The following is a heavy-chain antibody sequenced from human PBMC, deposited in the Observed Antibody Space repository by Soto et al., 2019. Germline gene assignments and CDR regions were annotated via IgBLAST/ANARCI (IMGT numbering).Heavy chain of an antibody. D-gene: IGHD3-3*01. J-gene: IGHJ6*02. CDR1: GGSISSGDYY. V-gene: IGHV4-30-4*01. CDR3: ARDRGPYYDFWSGYPYYYYGRDV. Sequence: PSETLSLTCTVSGGSISSGDYYWSWIRQPPGKGLEWIGYIYYSGSTYYNPSLKSRVTISVDTSKNQFSLKLSSVTAADTAVYYCARDRGPYYDFWSGYPYYYYGRDVGGQGTTVT. CDR2: IYYSGST.